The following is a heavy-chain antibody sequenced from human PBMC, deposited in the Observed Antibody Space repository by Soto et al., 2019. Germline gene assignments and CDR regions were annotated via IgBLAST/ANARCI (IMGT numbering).Heavy chain of an antibody. CDR1: GGSVSNSNYY. V-gene: IGHV4-39*01. CDR2: VYYRGRS. D-gene: IGHD2-8*01. J-gene: IGHJ4*02. Sequence: SETLSLTCTVPGGSVSNSNYYWGWIRQSPGKGLEWIGSVYYRGRSYSKSSVKSRVTISVDTSKNQFSLNLNSVTTSDTAVYFCVSQRTSVLTQAYFDYWGPGALVTVSS. CDR3: VSQRTSVLTQAYFDY.